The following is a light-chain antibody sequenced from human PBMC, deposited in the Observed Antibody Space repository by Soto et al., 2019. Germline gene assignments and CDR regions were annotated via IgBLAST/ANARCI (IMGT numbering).Light chain of an antibody. CDR3: AAWHDSLNGYV. V-gene: IGLV1-44*01. CDR1: SSNIGSNT. CDR2: SNN. J-gene: IGLJ1*01. Sequence: QSVLTQPPSASGTPGQRVTISCSGSSSNIGSNTVNWYQQLPGTAPKLLIYSNNQRPSGVPDRFSGSKSGTSASLAISGLQSEDEADYYCAAWHDSLNGYVFGTGTKVNVL.